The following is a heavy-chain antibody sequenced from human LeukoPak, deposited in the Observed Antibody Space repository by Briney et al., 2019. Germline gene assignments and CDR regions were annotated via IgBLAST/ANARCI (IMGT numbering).Heavy chain of an antibody. V-gene: IGHV3-9*01. CDR2: ISWNSGSI. CDR3: AKDLTTVTTGFDY. J-gene: IGHJ4*02. CDR1: GYSISSGYY. Sequence: LSLTCTVSGYSISSGYYWGWIRQPPGKGLEWVSGISWNSGSIGYADPVKGRFTISRDNAKNSLYLQMNSLRAEDTALYYCAKDLTTVTTGFDYWGQGTLVTVSS. D-gene: IGHD4-17*01.